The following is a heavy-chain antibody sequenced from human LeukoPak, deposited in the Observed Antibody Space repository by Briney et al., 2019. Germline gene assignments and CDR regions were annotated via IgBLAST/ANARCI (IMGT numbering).Heavy chain of an antibody. CDR3: ATESYANYYYDMDV. J-gene: IGHJ6*02. Sequence: ASVKVSCKVSGYTLTELSMHWVRQAPGKGLEWMGGFDPEDGETIYAQKFQGRVTMTEDTSTDTAYMELSSLRSEDTAVYYCATESYANYYYDMDVWGQGTTVTVSS. CDR1: GYTLTELS. V-gene: IGHV1-24*01. D-gene: IGHD2-2*01. CDR2: FDPEDGET.